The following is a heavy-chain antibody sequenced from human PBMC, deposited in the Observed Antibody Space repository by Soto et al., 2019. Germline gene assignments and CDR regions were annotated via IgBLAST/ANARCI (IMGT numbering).Heavy chain of an antibody. CDR1: GYTFTGYY. CDR3: AARGVGATILTTIIDY. CDR2: INPNSGGT. V-gene: IGHV1-2*02. J-gene: IGHJ4*02. D-gene: IGHD1-26*01. Sequence: ASVKVCCKACGYTFTGYYMHWVRQAPGQGLEWMGWINPNSGGTNYAQKFQGRVTMTRDTSISTAYMELSRLRSDDTAVYYCAARGVGATILTTIIDYWGQGTLVTVSS.